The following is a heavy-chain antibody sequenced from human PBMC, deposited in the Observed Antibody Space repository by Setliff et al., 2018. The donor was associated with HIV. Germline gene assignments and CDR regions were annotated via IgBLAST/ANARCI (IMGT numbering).Heavy chain of an antibody. V-gene: IGHV3-53*01. CDR1: GFTVSSNY. CDR2: IYSGGDT. CDR3: AKDRTVVVITIFDY. D-gene: IGHD3-22*01. J-gene: IGHJ4*02. Sequence: GGSLRLSCAASGFTVSSNYMSWVRQAPGKGLEWVSLIYSGGDTYYADSVKGRFTISRDNSNNMLFLQMNSLRTEDTAVYYCAKDRTVVVITIFDYWGQGARVTVSS.